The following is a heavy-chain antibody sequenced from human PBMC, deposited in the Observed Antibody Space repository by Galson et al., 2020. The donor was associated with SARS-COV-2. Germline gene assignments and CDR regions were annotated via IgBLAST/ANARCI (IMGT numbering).Heavy chain of an antibody. J-gene: IGHJ4*02. CDR3: APEARVTTGYAY. CDR1: GFTFSSYA. Sequence: GGSLRLSCAASGFTFSSYAMRWVRQAPGKGLEWVSTIGASGRSTYMADSVKGRFTISRDNSKNTVYLQMNSLRAEDTAVYYCAPEARVTTGYAYWGQGTLVTVSS. D-gene: IGHD4-17*01. CDR2: IGASGRST. V-gene: IGHV3-23*01.